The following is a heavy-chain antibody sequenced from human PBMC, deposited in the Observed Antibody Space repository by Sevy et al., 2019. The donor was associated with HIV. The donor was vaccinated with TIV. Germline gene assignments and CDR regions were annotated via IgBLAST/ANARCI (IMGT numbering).Heavy chain of an antibody. Sequence: GGSLRLSCAASGFTFSSYWMSWVRQAPGKGLEWVANIKQDGSEKYYVDSVKGRFTISRDNAKNSLYLQMNSVRAEDTAVYYCARESVPAAFDYWGQGTLVTVSS. D-gene: IGHD2-2*01. V-gene: IGHV3-7*01. CDR2: IKQDGSEK. J-gene: IGHJ4*02. CDR1: GFTFSSYW. CDR3: ARESVPAAFDY.